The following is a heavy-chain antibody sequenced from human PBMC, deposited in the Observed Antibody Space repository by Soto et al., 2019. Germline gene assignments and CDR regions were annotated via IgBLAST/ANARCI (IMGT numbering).Heavy chain of an antibody. CDR2: ISTYSGDT. CDR3: ARHHGPTTSENWFDP. CDR1: GYTFFTYD. D-gene: IGHD5-12*01. J-gene: IGHJ5*02. V-gene: IGHV1-18*01. Sequence: GASVKVSCKASGYTFFTYDISWVRQAPGQGLEWTGWISTYSGDTKYAQKFQGRVTMTTDTSTTTAYLELRSLRSDDTAVYYCARHHGPTTSENWFDPCGQGTLVTVSS.